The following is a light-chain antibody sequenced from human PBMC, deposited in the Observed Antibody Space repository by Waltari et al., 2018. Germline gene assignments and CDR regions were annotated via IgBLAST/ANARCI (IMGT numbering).Light chain of an antibody. CDR1: SSHLGPTY. CDR3: GTWDSSLSGAV. CDR2: ENS. J-gene: IGLJ7*01. Sequence: QSVLTPPPSVSPAPGNTVTIPCSRRSSHLGPTYVSWYRQFPGTAPKLLIYENSERPSGIPGRVSGSKSGTSATLDITGLQAGDEADYYCGTWDSSLSGAVFGGGTHLTVL. V-gene: IGLV1-51*02.